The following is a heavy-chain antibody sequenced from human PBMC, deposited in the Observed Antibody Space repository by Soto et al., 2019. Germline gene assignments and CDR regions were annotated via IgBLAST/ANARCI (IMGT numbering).Heavy chain of an antibody. CDR1: GGSISSGGYY. CDR2: IYYSGST. D-gene: IGHD2-21*02. CDR3: AREHGVTARNYFDY. J-gene: IGHJ4*02. Sequence: SETLSLTCTVSGGSISSGGYYWSWIRQHPGKGLEWIGYIYYSGSTYYNPSLKSRVTISVDTSKNQFSLKLSSVTAADTAVYYCAREHGVTARNYFDYWGQGTLVTVSS. V-gene: IGHV4-31*03.